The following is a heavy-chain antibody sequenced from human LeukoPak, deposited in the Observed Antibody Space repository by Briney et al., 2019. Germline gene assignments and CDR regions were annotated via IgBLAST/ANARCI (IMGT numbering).Heavy chain of an antibody. CDR1: GYTFTGYY. V-gene: IGHV1-2*06. CDR2: INPNSGVA. Sequence: GASVKVSCKASGYTFTGYYLHWVRQAPGQGPEWMGRINPNSGVANYAQKFQGRVTMTRDTSISTAYMELSILRSDDTAVYYCARDYGGNEYFDYWGQGTLVTVSS. CDR3: ARDYGGNEYFDY. D-gene: IGHD4-23*01. J-gene: IGHJ4*02.